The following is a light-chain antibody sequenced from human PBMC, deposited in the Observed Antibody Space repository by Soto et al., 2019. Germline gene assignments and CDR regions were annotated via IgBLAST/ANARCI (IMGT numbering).Light chain of an antibody. Sequence: QSALTQPASVSGSPGQSITISCTGTSSDVGGYNYVSWYQQHPGKVPKLMIYDVSNRPSGVSNRFSGSKSGNTASLTISGLQAEDEPDYYCSSYTSSSTWVFGGGTKLTVL. CDR2: DVS. V-gene: IGLV2-14*01. J-gene: IGLJ3*02. CDR1: SSDVGGYNY. CDR3: SSYTSSSTWV.